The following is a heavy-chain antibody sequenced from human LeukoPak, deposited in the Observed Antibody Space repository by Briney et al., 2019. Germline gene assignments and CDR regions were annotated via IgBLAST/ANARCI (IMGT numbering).Heavy chain of an antibody. J-gene: IGHJ4*02. V-gene: IGHV4-59*12. CDR2: IYYSGST. CDR3: ARGPDYYDSSGYRGPFDY. Sequence: SETLSLTCTVSGGSISSYYWSWIRQPPGKGLEGIGYIYYSGSTNYSPSLKSRVTISVDTSKNQFSLKLSSVTAADTAVYYCARGPDYYDSSGYRGPFDYWGQGTLVTVSS. CDR1: GGSISSYY. D-gene: IGHD3-22*01.